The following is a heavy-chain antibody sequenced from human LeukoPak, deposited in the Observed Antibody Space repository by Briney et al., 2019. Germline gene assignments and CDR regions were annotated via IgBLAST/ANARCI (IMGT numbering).Heavy chain of an antibody. CDR2: RKQEGREK. CDR1: GVTFSSYR. D-gene: IGHD6-13*01. V-gene: IGHV3-7*01. J-gene: IGHJ5*02. CDR3: ASDLAAAGTGHGWFDP. Sequence: GGSLRLSCAASGVTFSSYRMSWVRQAPGKGLEWVANRKQEGREKYYVESVKGRFTISRDNDKNSLSLQMNSLRAEDTAVYYCASDLAAAGTGHGWFDPWGQGTLVTVSS.